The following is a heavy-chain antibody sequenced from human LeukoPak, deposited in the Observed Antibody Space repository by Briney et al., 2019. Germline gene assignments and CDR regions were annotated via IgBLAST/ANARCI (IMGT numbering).Heavy chain of an antibody. CDR3: ARGRPGSGWSFDY. CDR2: INPSGGTT. V-gene: IGHV1-46*01. J-gene: IGHJ4*02. CDR1: GYTFTTHY. Sequence: ASVKVSCKASGYTFTTHYMHWVRQAPGQGLEWMGIINPSGGTTNYAQKFQGRVTMTRDTSTTTLYMELGSLRSEDTAVYYCARGRPGSGWSFDYWGQGTLVSVS. D-gene: IGHD6-19*01.